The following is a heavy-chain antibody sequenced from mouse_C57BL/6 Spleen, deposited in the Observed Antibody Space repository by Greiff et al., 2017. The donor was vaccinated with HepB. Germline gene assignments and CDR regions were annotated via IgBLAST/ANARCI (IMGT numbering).Heavy chain of an antibody. D-gene: IGHD2-3*01. CDR2: IYPGDGDT. V-gene: IGHV1-80*01. Sequence: VQLQQSGAELVKPGASVKISCKASGYAFSSYWMNWVKQRPGKGLEWIGQIYPGDGDTNYNGKFKGKATLTADKSSSTAYMQLSSLTSEDSAVYFCARSPIYDGYYLSYAMDYWGQGTSVTVSS. CDR1: GYAFSSYW. CDR3: ARSPIYDGYYLSYAMDY. J-gene: IGHJ4*01.